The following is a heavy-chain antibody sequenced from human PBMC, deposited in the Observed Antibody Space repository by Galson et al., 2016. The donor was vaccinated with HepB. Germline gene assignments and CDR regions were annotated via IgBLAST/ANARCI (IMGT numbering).Heavy chain of an antibody. Sequence: SLRLSCAASGFIFRSYGMHCIRQAPGKGLEWVAVISYDGSNKYYADSVKGRFTISRDNSKNTLYLQMNSLRVEDTAVYYCAKDRSRQLPDNYYYYYGMDVWGQGTTVTVSS. J-gene: IGHJ6*02. D-gene: IGHD2-2*01. V-gene: IGHV3-30*18. CDR2: ISYDGSNK. CDR1: GFIFRSYG. CDR3: AKDRSRQLPDNYYYYYGMDV.